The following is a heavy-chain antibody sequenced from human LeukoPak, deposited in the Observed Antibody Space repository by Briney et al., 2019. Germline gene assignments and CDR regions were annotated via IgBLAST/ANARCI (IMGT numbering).Heavy chain of an antibody. CDR3: ARRFDS. CDR2: ISSSGSII. J-gene: IGHJ4*02. V-gene: IGHV3-48*03. Sequence: GGSLRLSCAVSGFTVSSYEMNWVGQAPGKGLEWVSYISSSGSIIDYADSVKGRFTISRDNARNSLYLQMNSLRAEDTAVYYCARRFDSWGQGTLVTVSS. CDR1: GFTVSSYE.